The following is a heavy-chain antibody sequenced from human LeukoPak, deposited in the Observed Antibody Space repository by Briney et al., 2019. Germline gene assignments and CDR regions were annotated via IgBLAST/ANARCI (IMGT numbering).Heavy chain of an antibody. V-gene: IGHV3-33*01. Sequence: PGGSLRLSCAASGFTFSSYGMHWVRQAAGKGLEWVAVIWYDGSNKYYADSVKGRFTISRDNPKNTLYLQMNSPRAEDTAVYYCARDPAYCSGGSCYSNWFDPWGQGTLVTVSS. J-gene: IGHJ5*02. CDR1: GFTFSSYG. CDR2: IWYDGSNK. CDR3: ARDPAYCSGGSCYSNWFDP. D-gene: IGHD2-15*01.